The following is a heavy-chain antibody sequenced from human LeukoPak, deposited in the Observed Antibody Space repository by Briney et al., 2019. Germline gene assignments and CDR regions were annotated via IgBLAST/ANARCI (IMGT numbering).Heavy chain of an antibody. D-gene: IGHD3-3*01. V-gene: IGHV1-8*01. CDR3: ARLYDFWSGYPYYYYYGMDV. J-gene: IGHJ6*02. CDR2: MNPNSGNT. CDR1: GYTFTSYG. Sequence: ASVKVSCKASGYTFTSYGINWVRLATGQGLEWMGWMNPNSGNTGYAQKFQGRVTMTRNTSISTAYMELSSLRSEDTAVYYCARLYDFWSGYPYYYYYGMDVWGQGTTVTVSS.